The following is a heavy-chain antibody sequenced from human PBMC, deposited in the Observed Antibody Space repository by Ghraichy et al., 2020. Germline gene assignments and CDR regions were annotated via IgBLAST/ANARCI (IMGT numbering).Heavy chain of an antibody. J-gene: IGHJ6*02. Sequence: SETLSLTCAVFGGSFSNYYWTWIRHPPGKGLEWIGEINHSGSTNYNASLKSRIIILVDTSKNQFSLQLTSVTAADTAGYYCARATVRDGMDVWGQGTTVTVSS. CDR1: GGSFSNYY. D-gene: IGHD3-22*01. V-gene: IGHV4-34*01. CDR3: ARATVRDGMDV. CDR2: INHSGST.